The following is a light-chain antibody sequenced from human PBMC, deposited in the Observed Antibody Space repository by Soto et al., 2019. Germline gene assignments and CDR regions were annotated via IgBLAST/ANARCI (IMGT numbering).Light chain of an antibody. CDR1: QSVSSY. V-gene: IGKV3-20*01. CDR3: QQYGSSPLT. CDR2: DAS. Sequence: EIVLTQSPATLSLSPGERATLSCRASQSVSSYLAWYQQKPGQAPRLLIYDASNRATGIPDRFSGSGSGTDFTVTINRLEPEDFAVYYCQQYGSSPLTFGGGTKVEIK. J-gene: IGKJ4*01.